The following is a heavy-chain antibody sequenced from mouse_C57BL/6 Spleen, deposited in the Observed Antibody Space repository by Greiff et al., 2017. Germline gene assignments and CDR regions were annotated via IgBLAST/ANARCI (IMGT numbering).Heavy chain of an antibody. D-gene: IGHD2-3*01. CDR2: ISSGGSYT. CDR1: GFTFSSYG. Sequence: EVKLMASGGDLVKPGGSLKLSCAASGFTFSSYGMSWVRQTPDKRLEWVATISSGGSYTYYPDSVKGRFTISRDNAKNTLYLQMSSLKSEDTAMYYCARRDGYYFDYWGQGTTLTVSS. CDR3: ARRDGYYFDY. J-gene: IGHJ2*01. V-gene: IGHV5-6*02.